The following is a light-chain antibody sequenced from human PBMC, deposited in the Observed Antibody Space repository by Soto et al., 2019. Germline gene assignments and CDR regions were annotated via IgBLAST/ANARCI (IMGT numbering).Light chain of an antibody. J-gene: IGKJ1*01. CDR3: QHYNSYSEA. V-gene: IGKV1-5*03. CDR1: QTISSW. Sequence: SQMTQSTSTLSVSVGYRVTITCRASQTISSWLAWYQQKPGKAPKLLIYKASTLKSGVPSRFSGSGSGTEFTLTISSLQPDDFATYYCQHYNSYSEAFGQGTKVDIK. CDR2: KAS.